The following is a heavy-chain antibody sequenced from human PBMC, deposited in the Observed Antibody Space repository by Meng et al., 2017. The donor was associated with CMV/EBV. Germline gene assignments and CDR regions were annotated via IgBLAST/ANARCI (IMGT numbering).Heavy chain of an antibody. CDR2: INHSGST. CDR3: ARGEAARYYYYYCMDV. Sequence: SETLSLTCAVYGGSFSGYYWSWIRQPPGKGLEWIGEINHSGSTNYNPSLKSRVTISVDTSKNQFSLKLSSVTAADTAVYYCARGEAARYYYYYCMDVWGQGTTVTVSS. CDR1: GGSFSGYY. J-gene: IGHJ6*02. V-gene: IGHV4-34*01. D-gene: IGHD6-6*01.